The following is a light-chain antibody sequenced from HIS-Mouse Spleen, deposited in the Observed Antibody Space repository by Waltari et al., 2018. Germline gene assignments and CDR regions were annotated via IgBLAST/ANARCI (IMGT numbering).Light chain of an antibody. V-gene: IGLV2-8*01. CDR1: SSDAGGYNY. CDR3: SSYAGSNNVV. CDR2: EVS. Sequence: QSALTQPPSASGSPGQSVTIPCPGTSSDAGGYNYVSWYQQHPGKAPKLMMYEVSKRPSGVPDRFSGSKSGNTASLTVSGLQAEDEADYYCSSYAGSNNVVFGGGTKLTVL. J-gene: IGLJ2*01.